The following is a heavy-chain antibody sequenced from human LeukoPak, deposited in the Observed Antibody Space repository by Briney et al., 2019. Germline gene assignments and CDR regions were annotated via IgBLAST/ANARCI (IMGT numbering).Heavy chain of an antibody. CDR1: GGSISSYY. CDR2: IYYSGST. V-gene: IGHV4-59*01. J-gene: IGHJ4*02. Sequence: SETLSLTCTVSGGSISSYYWSWIRQPPGKGREWIGYIYYSGSTNYNPFLQSRVTISVDTSKNQFSLKLSSVTAADTAVYYCARGGPYVFGNSFDYWGQGTLVTVSS. CDR3: ARGGPYVFGNSFDY. D-gene: IGHD3-16*01.